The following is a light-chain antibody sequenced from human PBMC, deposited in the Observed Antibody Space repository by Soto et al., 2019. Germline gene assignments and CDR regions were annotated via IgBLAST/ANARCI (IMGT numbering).Light chain of an antibody. CDR2: DVN. J-gene: IGLJ1*01. CDR3: CSYAGSTTFYV. Sequence: QSALTQPRSVSGSPGQSVTISCTGTNNDVGGYNFVSWYQQHPGKAPKLMIFDVNKRPSGVPDRFSGSKSGNTASLTISGLQAEDEADYYCCSYAGSTTFYVFGIGTKVTVL. CDR1: NNDVGGYNF. V-gene: IGLV2-11*01.